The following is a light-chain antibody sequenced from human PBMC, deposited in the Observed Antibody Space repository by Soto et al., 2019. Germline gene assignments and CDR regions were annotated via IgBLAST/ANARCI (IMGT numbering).Light chain of an antibody. CDR2: EGS. CDR1: SSDVGSYNL. Sequence: QSALAQPASVSWSPGQSITISCTGTSSDVGSYNLVSWYQQHPGKAPKLMIYEGSKRPSGVSNRFSGSKSGNTASLTISGLQAEDEADYYCCSYAGSSTSYVFGTGTKVTV. CDR3: CSYAGSSTSYV. J-gene: IGLJ1*01. V-gene: IGLV2-23*01.